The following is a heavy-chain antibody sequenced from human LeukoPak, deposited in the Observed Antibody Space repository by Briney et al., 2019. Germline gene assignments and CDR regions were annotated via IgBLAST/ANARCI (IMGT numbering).Heavy chain of an antibody. V-gene: IGHV3-21*01. CDR2: IGSSSSYI. CDR3: ARDYSSGWYANMYV. Sequence: GGSLRLSCAASRFTFSSYSMNWVRQAPGKGLEWVSFIGSSSSYIYYADSVKGRFTISRDNAKNSLYLQMNSLRAEDTAVYYCARDYSSGWYANMYVWGKGTTVTVSS. D-gene: IGHD6-19*01. CDR1: RFTFSSYS. J-gene: IGHJ6*03.